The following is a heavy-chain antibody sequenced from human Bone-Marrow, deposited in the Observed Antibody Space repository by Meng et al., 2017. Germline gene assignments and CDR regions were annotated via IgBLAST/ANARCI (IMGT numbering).Heavy chain of an antibody. V-gene: IGHV3-66*01. Sequence: GESLKISCAASGFTVSSNYMSWVRQAPGKGLEWVSVIYSGGSTYYADSVKGRFTISRDNSKNTLYLQMNSLRAEDTAVYYCANFGSGIPYWGQGTLVTVSS. CDR3: ANFGSGIPY. D-gene: IGHD3-10*01. CDR2: IYSGGST. J-gene: IGHJ4*02. CDR1: GFTVSSNY.